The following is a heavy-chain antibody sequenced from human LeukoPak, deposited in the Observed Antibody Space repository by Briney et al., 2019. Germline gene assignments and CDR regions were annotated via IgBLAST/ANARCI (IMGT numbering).Heavy chain of an antibody. CDR2: IFRSGYT. CDR3: ARHAGCSGGSCYHLYYFDY. V-gene: IGHV4-38-2*02. J-gene: IGHJ4*02. D-gene: IGHD2-15*01. CDR1: GYPISSGYF. Sequence: SETLSLTCTVSGYPISSGYFWGWIRQPPGKGLEFIASIFRSGYTYYDASLKSRVTISVDTSKNQFSLKLSSVTAADTAVYYCARHAGCSGGSCYHLYYFDYWGQGTLVTVSS.